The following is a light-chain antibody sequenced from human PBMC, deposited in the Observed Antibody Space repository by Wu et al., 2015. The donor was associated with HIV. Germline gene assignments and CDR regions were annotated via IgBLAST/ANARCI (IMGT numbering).Light chain of an antibody. CDR3: QQYSHWPTRT. CDR1: QSVYTN. V-gene: IGKV3-15*01. CDR2: DAS. Sequence: EVVMTQSPATLSVSPGERATLSCRTSQSVYTNLAWYQQKTGQAPSLLIFDASTRATGVPARFSGSGSGTEFTLTISSIQSEDFAVYYCQQYSHWPTRTFGQGTKVEVK. J-gene: IGKJ1*01.